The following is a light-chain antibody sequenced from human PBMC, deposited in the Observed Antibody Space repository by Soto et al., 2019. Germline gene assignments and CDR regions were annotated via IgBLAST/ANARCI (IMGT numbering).Light chain of an antibody. CDR3: QQSSSTPMYT. CDR1: QDINDY. Sequence: DIQMTQSPSSLSASVGDRVTITCRASQDINDYLAWFQQRPGKAPKSLIYGASTLQSGVPSKFSGSGSGTDFTLNISSLQPEDFATYYCQQSSSTPMYTFGQGTKLEI. J-gene: IGKJ2*01. CDR2: GAS. V-gene: IGKV1-16*02.